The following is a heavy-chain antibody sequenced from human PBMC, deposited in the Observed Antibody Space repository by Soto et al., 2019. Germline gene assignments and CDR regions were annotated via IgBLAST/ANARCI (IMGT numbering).Heavy chain of an antibody. V-gene: IGHV3-15*01. J-gene: IGHJ6*02. CDR1: GFIFRNAW. Sequence: PAWCPRLSCAASGFIFRNAWMSWVRQTPGKGLEWVGRIKSKSAGGTIDYAPSVKGRFIIARDDSQNTLYLQMNSLRAEDTAVYYCAKARHYSSGWPLYYYYGMDVWGQGTTVTVSS. D-gene: IGHD6-19*01. CDR2: IKSKSAGGTI. CDR3: AKARHYSSGWPLYYYYGMDV.